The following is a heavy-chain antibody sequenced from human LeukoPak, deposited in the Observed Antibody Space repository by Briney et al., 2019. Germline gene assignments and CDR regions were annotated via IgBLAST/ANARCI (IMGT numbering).Heavy chain of an antibody. Sequence: ASVKVSCKTSGFTFNTYGIAWVRQAPGQGLEWMGWISAYNGKTDSAQNLQDRVTMTTDTSTTTAYMELRSLRSDDTAVYYCAREGSLHDSGDYYLSWFDPWGQGTLVTVSS. D-gene: IGHD3-22*01. J-gene: IGHJ5*02. CDR1: GFTFNTYG. CDR3: AREGSLHDSGDYYLSWFDP. CDR2: ISAYNGKT. V-gene: IGHV1-18*01.